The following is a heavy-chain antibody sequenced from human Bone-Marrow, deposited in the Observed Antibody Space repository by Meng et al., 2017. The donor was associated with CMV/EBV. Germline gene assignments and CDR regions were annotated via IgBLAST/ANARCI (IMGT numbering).Heavy chain of an antibody. CDR2: ISSSSSYI. CDR3: ARESENYDFWSGYYSGGYYYYGMDV. V-gene: IGHV3-21*01. J-gene: IGHJ6*02. Sequence: GGSLRLSCAASGFTFSNYAMRWVRQAPGKGLEWVSSISSSSSYIYYADSVKGRFTISRDNAKNSLYLQMNSLRAEDTAVYYCARESENYDFWSGYYSGGYYYYGMDVWGQGTTVTVSS. D-gene: IGHD3-3*01. CDR1: GFTFSNYA.